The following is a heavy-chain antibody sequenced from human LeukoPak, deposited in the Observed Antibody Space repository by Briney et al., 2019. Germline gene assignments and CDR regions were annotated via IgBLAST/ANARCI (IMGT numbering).Heavy chain of an antibody. J-gene: IGHJ4*02. V-gene: IGHV3-53*01. CDR2: TYSGDKT. CDR3: ARGPPSSS. D-gene: IGHD6-6*01. Sequence: GGSLRLSCAASGFDITNNYMSWVRQAPGKGLEWVSVTYSGDKTYYADSVKGRFTISIDTSKNTLSLQMNGLRVEDMAVYYCARGPPSSSWGQGTLVTVSS. CDR1: GFDITNNY.